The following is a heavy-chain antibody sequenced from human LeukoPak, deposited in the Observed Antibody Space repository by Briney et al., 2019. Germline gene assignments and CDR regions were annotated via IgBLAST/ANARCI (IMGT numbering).Heavy chain of an antibody. J-gene: IGHJ4*02. V-gene: IGHV3-21*01. CDR3: ARAGGSYYFDY. Sequence: GGSLRLSCAASGFTFSRNSMNWVRQAPGKGLELVSSISSSTRYIYYADSVKGRFTISRDNAKNSLYLQMNSLRAEDTAVYYCARAGGSYYFDYWGQGTLVTVSS. CDR1: GFTFSRNS. CDR2: ISSSTRYI. D-gene: IGHD1-26*01.